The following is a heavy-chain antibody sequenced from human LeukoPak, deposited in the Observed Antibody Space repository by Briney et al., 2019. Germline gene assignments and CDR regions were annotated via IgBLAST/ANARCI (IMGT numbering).Heavy chain of an antibody. CDR3: TRLATYSSGGNY. CDR2: IRSKANNYAT. V-gene: IGHV3-73*01. J-gene: IGHJ4*02. CDR1: GFTSSGSA. Sequence: GGSLKLSCAASGFTSSGSAMHWVRQASGKGLEWVGRIRSKANNYATAYAASVKGRFTISRDDPKNTAYLQMNSLKTEDTAVYYCTRLATYSSGGNYWGQGTLVTVSS. D-gene: IGHD6-19*01.